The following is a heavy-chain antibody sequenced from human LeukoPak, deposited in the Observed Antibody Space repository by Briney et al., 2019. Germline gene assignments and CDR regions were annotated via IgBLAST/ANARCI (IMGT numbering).Heavy chain of an antibody. CDR1: GDSVSTSSAA. V-gene: IGHV6-1*01. CDR2: TYYRSKWYN. J-gene: IGHJ4*02. Sequence: SQTLSLTCAISGDSVSTSSAAWNCIRQSPSRGLEWLGRTYYRSKWYNDFARSVKSRITINPDTSKNQFSLQLNSVTPEDTAVYYCARDGSYLDCWGQGTLVTVSS. CDR3: ARDGSYLDC.